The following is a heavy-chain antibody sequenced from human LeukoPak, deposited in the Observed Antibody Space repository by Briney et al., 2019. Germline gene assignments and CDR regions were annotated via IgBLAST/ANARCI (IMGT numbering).Heavy chain of an antibody. V-gene: IGHV4-34*01. D-gene: IGHD2-21*02. CDR1: GGSFSGYY. CDR2: INHSGST. J-gene: IGHJ3*02. CDR3: ARGPAYCGGDCYSAFDI. Sequence: SETLSLTCAVYGGSFSGYYWSWIRQPPGKGLEWIGEINHSGSTNYNPSLKSRVTISVDPSKNQFSLKLSSVTAADTAVYYCARGPAYCGGDCYSAFDIWGQGTMVTVSS.